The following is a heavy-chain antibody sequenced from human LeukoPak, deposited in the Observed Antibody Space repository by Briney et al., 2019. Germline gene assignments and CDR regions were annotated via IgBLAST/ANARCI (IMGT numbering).Heavy chain of an antibody. J-gene: IGHJ6*02. Sequence: GGSLRLSCAASGFTFSSYSMNWVRQAPGKGLEWVSSIGSSSSYIYYADSVKGRFTISRDNAKNSLYVQMNSLRAEDTAVYYCAREQTLDGKRYSMDVWGQGTTVTVSS. V-gene: IGHV3-21*01. CDR3: AREQTLDGKRYSMDV. CDR1: GFTFSSYS. D-gene: IGHD1-1*01. CDR2: IGSSSSYI.